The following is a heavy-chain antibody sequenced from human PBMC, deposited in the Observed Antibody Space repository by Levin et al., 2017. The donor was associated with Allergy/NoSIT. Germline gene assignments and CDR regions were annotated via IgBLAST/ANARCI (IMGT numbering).Heavy chain of an antibody. J-gene: IGHJ4*02. CDR2: IRSKSDGGTT. D-gene: IGHD3-9*01. V-gene: IGHV3-15*01. Sequence: GESLKISCEASQFTLSNVWMSWVRQAPGKGLEWVGHIRSKSDGGTTQYAAPVKGRFTISRDDSKNTLYLHMSSLKTEDTAAYYCTTDRRYFEWLPRATNFDYWGQGALVTVSS. CDR1: QFTLSNVW. CDR3: TTDRRYFEWLPRATNFDY.